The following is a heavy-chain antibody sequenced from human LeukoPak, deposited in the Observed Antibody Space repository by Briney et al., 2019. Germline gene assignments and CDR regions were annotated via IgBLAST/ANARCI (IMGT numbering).Heavy chain of an antibody. V-gene: IGHV3-23*01. Sequence: GGSLRLSCAASGFTFSTYAMSWVRQAPGKGLEWVSAMSGSGGSIYYADSVKGRFIISRDNSKNTLYLQMSRLRAEDTAVYYCAKSGSSWSSEYWGQGTLVTVSS. CDR3: AKSGSSWSSEY. D-gene: IGHD6-13*01. J-gene: IGHJ4*02. CDR1: GFTFSTYA. CDR2: MSGSGGSI.